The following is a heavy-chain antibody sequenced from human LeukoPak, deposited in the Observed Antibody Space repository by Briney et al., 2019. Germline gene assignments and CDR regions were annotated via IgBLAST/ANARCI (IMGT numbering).Heavy chain of an antibody. CDR1: GYTLTELS. V-gene: IGHV1-24*01. CDR2: FDPEDGET. J-gene: IGHJ6*02. D-gene: IGHD3-22*01. CDR3: ATVYYYDSSGQNRKDYYYGMDV. Sequence: ASVKVSFKVSGYTLTELSMHWVRPAPGKGLAWMGGFDPEDGETIYAQKFQGRVTMTEDTSTDTAYMELSSLRSEDTAVYYCATVYYYDSSGQNRKDYYYGMDVWGQGTTVTVSS.